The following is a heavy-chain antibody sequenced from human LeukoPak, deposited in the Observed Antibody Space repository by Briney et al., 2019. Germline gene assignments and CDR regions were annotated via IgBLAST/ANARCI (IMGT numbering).Heavy chain of an antibody. CDR3: TTERRYSGPYDAFDI. J-gene: IGHJ3*02. V-gene: IGHV3-15*01. CDR2: IKSKTDGGTT. D-gene: IGHD1-26*01. CDR1: GFTFSNAW. Sequence: GGSLRLSWAASGFTFSNAWMSWVRQAPGKGLEWVGRIKSKTDGGTTDYAAPVKGRFTISRDDSKNTLYLQMNSLKTEDTAVYYCTTERRYSGPYDAFDIWGQGTMVTVSS.